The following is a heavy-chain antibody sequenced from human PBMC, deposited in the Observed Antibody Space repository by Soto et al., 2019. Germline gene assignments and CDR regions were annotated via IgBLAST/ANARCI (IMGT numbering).Heavy chain of an antibody. J-gene: IGHJ4*02. D-gene: IGHD3-16*01. Sequence: EVQLVESGGGLVQPGRSLRLSCAASGFTFDDYAMHWVRQAPGKGLEWVSGISCNSGTIGYADSVKGRFTISRDNAKNSLDLQIDNLRAEDTALYYFAIDMTVTFPSSGPDYWGQGTLVTGFS. V-gene: IGHV3-9*01. CDR1: GFTFDDYA. CDR2: ISCNSGTI. CDR3: AIDMTVTFPSSGPDY.